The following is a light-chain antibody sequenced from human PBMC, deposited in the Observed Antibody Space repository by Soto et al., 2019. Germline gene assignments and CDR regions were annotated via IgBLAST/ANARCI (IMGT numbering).Light chain of an antibody. CDR1: QNINAY. Sequence: DIQLTQSPSSLSASVGDGVTITCRSSQNINAYVNWYQQKSGKAPELLIYAASTLQSGVPPRFSGSGSGTEFALIITSLQPEDSATYYCQQSYIIPRTFGQGTKVEIK. V-gene: IGKV1-39*01. CDR3: QQSYIIPRT. CDR2: AAS. J-gene: IGKJ1*01.